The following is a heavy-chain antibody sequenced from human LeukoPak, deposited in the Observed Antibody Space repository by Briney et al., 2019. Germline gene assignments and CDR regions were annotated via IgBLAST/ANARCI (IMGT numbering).Heavy chain of an antibody. D-gene: IGHD3-3*01. CDR1: GFTFSSYS. V-gene: IGHV3-48*04. CDR3: ARRYDGDLGY. J-gene: IGHJ4*02. CDR2: ISSSSSTI. Sequence: GQSLRLSCAASGFTFSSYSMNWVRQAPGQGLEWVSYISSSSSTIYYADSVKGRFTISRDNAKNSLYLQMNSLRAEDTAVYFCARRYDGDLGYWGLGTLVTVSS.